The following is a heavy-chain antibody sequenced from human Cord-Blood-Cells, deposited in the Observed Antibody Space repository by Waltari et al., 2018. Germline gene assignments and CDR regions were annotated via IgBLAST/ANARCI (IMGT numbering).Heavy chain of an antibody. V-gene: IGHV4-39*07. CDR1: GGSISSSSYY. J-gene: IGHJ2*01. D-gene: IGHD3-22*01. CDR3: ARLLSYYYDSSGSLGYFDL. Sequence: QLQLQESGPGLVKPSETLSLTCTVSGGSISSSSYYWGWIRPPPGKWLEWIGSIYYSGSTYYNPSLKSRVTISVDTSKNQFSLKLSSVTAADTAVYYCARLLSYYYDSSGSLGYFDLWGRGTLVTVSS. CDR2: IYYSGST.